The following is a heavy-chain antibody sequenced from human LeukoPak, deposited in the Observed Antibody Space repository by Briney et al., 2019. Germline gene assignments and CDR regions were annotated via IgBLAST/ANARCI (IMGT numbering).Heavy chain of an antibody. CDR1: GYTFTSYG. CDR2: ISAYNGNT. D-gene: IGHD2-21*02. CDR3: ARVRAGTEIEPVVTAILHYYYYMDV. Sequence: ASVKVSCKASGYTFTSYGISWVRQAPGQGLEWMGWISAYNGNTNYAQKLQGRVTMTTDTSTSTAYMELRSLRSDDTAVYYCARVRAGTEIEPVVTAILHYYYYMDVWGKGTTVTVSS. V-gene: IGHV1-18*01. J-gene: IGHJ6*03.